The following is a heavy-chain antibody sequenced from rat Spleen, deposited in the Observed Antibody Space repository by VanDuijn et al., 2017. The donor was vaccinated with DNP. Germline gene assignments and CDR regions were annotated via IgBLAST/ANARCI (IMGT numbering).Heavy chain of an antibody. J-gene: IGHJ2*01. V-gene: IGHV2-1*01. CDR3: TRGRYSPFDY. Sequence: QVQLKESGPGLVQPSQTLSLTCTVSGFSLTSNSVHWVRQPPGKGLEWMGGIWADGNTDYTSALKSRLSISRDTSKSQVFFEMNSLQTDDTAIYFCTRGRYSPFDYWGQGVMVTVSS. CDR2: IWADGNT. CDR1: GFSLTSNS. D-gene: IGHD1-11*01.